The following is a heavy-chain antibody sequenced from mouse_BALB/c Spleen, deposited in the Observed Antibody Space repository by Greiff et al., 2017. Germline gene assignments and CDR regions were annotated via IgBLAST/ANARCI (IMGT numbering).Heavy chain of an antibody. V-gene: IGHV1S137*01. CDR2: ISTYYGNT. Sequence: QVQLQQSGAELVRPGVSVKISCKGSGYTFTDYAMHWVKQSHAKSLEWIGVISTYYGNTNYNQKFKGKATMTVDKSSSTAYMGLARLTSEDSAIYYCARSPGNYLYYFDYWGQGTTLTVSS. CDR1: GYTFTDYA. J-gene: IGHJ2*01. CDR3: ARSPGNYLYYFDY. D-gene: IGHD2-1*01.